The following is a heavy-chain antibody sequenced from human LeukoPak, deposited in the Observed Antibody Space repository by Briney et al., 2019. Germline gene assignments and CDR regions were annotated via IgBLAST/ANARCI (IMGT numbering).Heavy chain of an antibody. D-gene: IGHD6-13*01. V-gene: IGHV4-39*01. J-gene: IGHJ4*02. CDR1: GGSISSYY. Sequence: PSETLSLTCTVSGGSISSYYWSWIRQPPGKGLEWIGSIYYSGSTYYNPSLKSRVTISVDTSKNQFSLKLSSVTAADTAVYYCARLSVATAGPRIDYWGQGTLVTVSS. CDR3: ARLSVATAGPRIDY. CDR2: IYYSGST.